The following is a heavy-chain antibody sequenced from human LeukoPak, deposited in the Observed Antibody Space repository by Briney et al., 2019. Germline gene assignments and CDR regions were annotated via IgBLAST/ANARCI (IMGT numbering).Heavy chain of an antibody. V-gene: IGHV1-46*01. CDR2: IDPSGGIT. CDR1: GYIFTSFY. D-gene: IGHD6-13*01. Sequence: ASVKVSCKASGYIFTSFYIHWVRQVPGQGLEWMGIIDPSGGITTYAQKFQGGVIMTADTSTNTVYLELSSLKSEDTAVYYCARDMEQQLAPFDYWGQGTLVTVSS. CDR3: ARDMEQQLAPFDY. J-gene: IGHJ4*02.